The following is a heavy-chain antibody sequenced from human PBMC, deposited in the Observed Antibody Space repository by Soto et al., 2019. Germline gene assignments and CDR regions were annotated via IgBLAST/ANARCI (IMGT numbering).Heavy chain of an antibody. D-gene: IGHD3-10*01. CDR3: AGPLGFGEEHYIMAV. J-gene: IGHJ6*02. V-gene: IGHV3-48*02. Sequence: GGSLGISCAASGFTFCSYSMNWVRQAPGKGLEWVSYISRSSATIYYADFVKGRFTISRENAKNSLYLQMNSLRDEDTAVYYFAGPLGFGEEHYIMAVWVQGTTVPVS. CDR1: GFTFCSYS. CDR2: ISRSSATI.